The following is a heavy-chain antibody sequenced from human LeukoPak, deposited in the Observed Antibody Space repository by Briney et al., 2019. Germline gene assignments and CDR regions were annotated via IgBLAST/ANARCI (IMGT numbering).Heavy chain of an antibody. V-gene: IGHV4-38-2*01. CDR2: IYHSGST. Sequence: SETLSLTCAVSGYSISSGYYWGWIRQPPGKGLEWIGSIYHSGSTYYNPSLKSRVTISVGTSKNQFSLKLSSVTAADTAVYYCARQSVAAAGDFDYWGQGTLVTVSS. J-gene: IGHJ4*02. CDR1: GYSISSGYY. D-gene: IGHD6-13*01. CDR3: ARQSVAAAGDFDY.